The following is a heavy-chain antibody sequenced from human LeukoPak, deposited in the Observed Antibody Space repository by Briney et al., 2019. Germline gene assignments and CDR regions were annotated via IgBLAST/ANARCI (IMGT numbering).Heavy chain of an antibody. V-gene: IGHV3-9*01. CDR1: GFAFYDYA. J-gene: IGHJ6*03. CDR2: ISCNSYHI. D-gene: IGHD2/OR15-2a*01. Sequence: GRSLRLSCVFSGFAFYDYAMHWVRHAPGKGREWGSGISCNSYHIAYPPSLNPRFPLSRDNAKKSLYLQMNSLRVEDTALYYCTKDINSRPHFYYMHVWGKGTTVIVSS. CDR3: TKDINSRPHFYYMHV.